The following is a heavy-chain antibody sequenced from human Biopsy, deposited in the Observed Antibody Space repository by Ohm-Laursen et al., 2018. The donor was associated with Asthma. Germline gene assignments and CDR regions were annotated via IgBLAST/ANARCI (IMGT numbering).Heavy chain of an antibody. J-gene: IGHJ4*02. Sequence: GASEKVSCKSLGGTFNTYVIGWVRQAPGQGLGWMGGINSVFGTTTYPQKFQDRVTITADDSTSTVYMELSSLRSEDTAVYYCARKAGSCISRTCYSLDFWGQGTLVTVSS. V-gene: IGHV1-69*13. CDR1: GGTFNTYV. CDR2: INSVFGTT. CDR3: ARKAGSCISRTCYSLDF. D-gene: IGHD2-2*01.